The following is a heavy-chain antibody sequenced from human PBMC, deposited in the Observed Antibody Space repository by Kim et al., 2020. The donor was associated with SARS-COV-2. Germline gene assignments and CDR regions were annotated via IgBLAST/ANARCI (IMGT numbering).Heavy chain of an antibody. D-gene: IGHD3-10*01. J-gene: IGHJ6*02. V-gene: IGHV3-30*02. Sequence: KGRFTISRDNSKNTLYLQMNSLRAEDTAVYYCAKDLDGSGQYYYYYGMDVWGQGTTVTVSS. CDR3: AKDLDGSGQYYYYYGMDV.